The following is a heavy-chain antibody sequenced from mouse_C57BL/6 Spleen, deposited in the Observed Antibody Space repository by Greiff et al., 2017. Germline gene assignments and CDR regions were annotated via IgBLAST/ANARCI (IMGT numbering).Heavy chain of an antibody. CDR3: ARYEVGYDGGFAY. CDR1: GYAFTNYL. Sequence: VQLQQSGAELVRPGTSVKVSCKASGYAFTNYLIEWVKQRPGQGLEWIGVINPGSGGTNYNEKFKGKATLTADKSSSTAYMQLSSLTSEDSAVYFCARYEVGYDGGFAYWGQGTLVTVSA. D-gene: IGHD2-14*01. V-gene: IGHV1-54*01. J-gene: IGHJ3*01. CDR2: INPGSGGT.